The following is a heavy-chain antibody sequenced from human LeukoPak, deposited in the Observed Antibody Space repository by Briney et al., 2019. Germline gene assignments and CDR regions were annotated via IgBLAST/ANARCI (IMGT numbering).Heavy chain of an antibody. D-gene: IGHD6-6*01. CDR2: IYWNDDK. CDR3: AHMSGIGIAARLPSTLFFDY. Sequence: SGPTLVNPTQTLTLTCTFSGFSLSTSGVGVGWIRQPPGKALEWLALIYWNDDKRYSPSLKSRLTITKDTSKNQVVLTMTNMDSVDTATYYCAHMSGIGIAARLPSTLFFDYWGQGTLVTVSS. CDR1: GFSLSTSGVG. J-gene: IGHJ4*02. V-gene: IGHV2-5*01.